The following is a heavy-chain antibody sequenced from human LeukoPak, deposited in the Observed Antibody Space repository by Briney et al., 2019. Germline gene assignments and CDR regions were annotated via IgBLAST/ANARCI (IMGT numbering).Heavy chain of an antibody. V-gene: IGHV1-69*13. CDR1: GGTFSSYA. CDR2: IIPIFGTA. D-gene: IGHD6-19*01. J-gene: IGHJ4*02. CDR3: ARSPGGIAVAGNPTRFDY. Sequence: SVKASCKASGGTFSSYAISWVRQAPGQGLEWMGGIIPIFGTANYAQKFQGRVTITADESTSTAYMELSSLRSEDTAVYYCARSPGGIAVAGNPTRFDYWGQGTLVTVSS.